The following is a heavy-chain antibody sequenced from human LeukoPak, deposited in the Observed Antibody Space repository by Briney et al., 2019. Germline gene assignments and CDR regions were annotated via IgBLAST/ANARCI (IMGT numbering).Heavy chain of an antibody. J-gene: IGHJ4*02. D-gene: IGHD3/OR15-3a*01. CDR1: GYTFTSHW. Sequence: GDSLKISCEGSGYTFTSHWIVWVRQVPGEGHEWMGFICPGDSATRYSPSFQGQVTFSADNSISTAYLQWSSLKASDTAIYYCARRTSYYGRDFDYWGQGTLVIVSS. V-gene: IGHV5-51*01. CDR3: ARRTSYYGRDFDY. CDR2: ICPGDSAT.